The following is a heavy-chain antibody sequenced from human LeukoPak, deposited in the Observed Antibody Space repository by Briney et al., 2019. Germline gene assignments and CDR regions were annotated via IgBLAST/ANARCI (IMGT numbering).Heavy chain of an antibody. CDR3: ARRGYCSGGSCYSFDY. CDR2: IYYSGST. CDR1: GGFISSYY. D-gene: IGHD2-15*01. J-gene: IGHJ4*02. V-gene: IGHV4-59*08. Sequence: SETLSLTCTVSGGFISSYYWSWIRQPPGKGLEWIGYIYYSGSTNYNPSLKSRVTISVDTSKNQFSLKLSSVTAADTAVYYCARRGYCSGGSCYSFDYWGQGTLVTVSS.